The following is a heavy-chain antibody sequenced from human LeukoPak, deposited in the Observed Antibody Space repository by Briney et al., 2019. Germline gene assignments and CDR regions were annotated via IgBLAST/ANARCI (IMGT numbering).Heavy chain of an antibody. J-gene: IGHJ3*02. CDR2: ISWNSGSI. V-gene: IGHV3-9*01. Sequence: PGGSLRLSCAASGFTFDDYAMHWVRQAPGKGLEWVSGISWNSGSIGYADSVKGRFTISRDNAKNSLYLQMNSLRAEDTALYYCAKDIPYSSGWSVYDAFDIWGQGTMVTASS. CDR1: GFTFDDYA. CDR3: AKDIPYSSGWSVYDAFDI. D-gene: IGHD6-19*01.